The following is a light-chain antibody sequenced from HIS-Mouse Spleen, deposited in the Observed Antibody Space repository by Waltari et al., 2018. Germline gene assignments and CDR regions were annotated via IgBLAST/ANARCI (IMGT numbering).Light chain of an antibody. CDR2: WAS. CDR1: QSVLYTSNNKTY. CDR3: QQYYSTPYT. Sequence: DIVMTQSPDSLAGSLGERATLPSKSSQSVLYTSNNKTYLAWYQQKPGQPPKLLICWASTRESGVPDRFSGSGSGTDFTLTISSLQAEDVAVYYCQQYYSTPYTFGQGTKLEIK. V-gene: IGKV4-1*01. J-gene: IGKJ2*01.